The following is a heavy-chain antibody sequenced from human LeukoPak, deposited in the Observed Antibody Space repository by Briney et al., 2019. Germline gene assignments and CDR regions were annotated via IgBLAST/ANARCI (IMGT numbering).Heavy chain of an antibody. J-gene: IGHJ4*02. Sequence: GGSLRLSCEASGFKFGDYFMSWIRQFPGKGLEWIAFINGPSTNIDYADSVRGRFIISRDNGKNSLYLHMHSLRTEDTAVYYCATPRVYDYWGQGALVTVSS. CDR2: INGPSTNI. V-gene: IGHV3-11*04. CDR3: ATPRVYDY. D-gene: IGHD2-8*01. CDR1: GFKFGDYF.